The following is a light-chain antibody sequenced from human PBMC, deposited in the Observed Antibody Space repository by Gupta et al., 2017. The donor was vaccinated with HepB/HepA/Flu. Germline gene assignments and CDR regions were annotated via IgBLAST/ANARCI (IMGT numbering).Light chain of an antibody. CDR2: KAS. V-gene: IGKV1-5*03. J-gene: IGKJ5*01. Sequence: DIQMTQSPSTLSASVGDRVTITCRASQSISTWLAWYQQKPGKAPNLLIYKASSLERVVPSRFSGSGSGTEFTLTISSLQPDDFATYYCQHYSSYPITFGQGTLMEIK. CDR1: QSISTW. CDR3: QHYSSYPIT.